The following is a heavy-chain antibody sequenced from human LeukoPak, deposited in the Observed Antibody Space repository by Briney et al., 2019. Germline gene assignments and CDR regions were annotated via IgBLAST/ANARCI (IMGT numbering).Heavy chain of an antibody. CDR1: GFTFSSYW. Sequence: GGSLRLSCAASGFTFSSYWMAWVRQAPGKELEWVANIRGDGNEDHYVDSVRGRFTISRDNAKNSLYLQMNSLTAEDTAVYYCARDSNEYDSSGYYYVDYWGQGTLVTVSS. CDR3: ARDSNEYDSSGYYYVDY. CDR2: IRGDGNED. V-gene: IGHV3-7*01. J-gene: IGHJ4*02. D-gene: IGHD3-22*01.